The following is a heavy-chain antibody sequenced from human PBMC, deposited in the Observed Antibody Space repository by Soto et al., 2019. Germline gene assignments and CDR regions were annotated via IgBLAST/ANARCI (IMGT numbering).Heavy chain of an antibody. CDR3: ARALEGSSSIAFDI. CDR1: GGTFSSYA. CDR2: IIPIFGTA. J-gene: IGHJ3*02. D-gene: IGHD6-6*01. Sequence: SLKVSCKASGGTFSSYAISWVRQAPGQGLEWMGGIIPIFGTANYAQKFQGRVTITADESTSTAYMELSSLGSEDTAVYYCARALEGSSSIAFDIWGQGTMVTVSS. V-gene: IGHV1-69*13.